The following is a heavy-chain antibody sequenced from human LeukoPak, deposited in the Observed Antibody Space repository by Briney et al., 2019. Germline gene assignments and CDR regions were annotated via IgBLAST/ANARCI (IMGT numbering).Heavy chain of an antibody. CDR2: ISNDGGGT. D-gene: IGHD3-22*01. CDR1: GFIFNNYG. CDR3: AKGSSGYFVDL. V-gene: IGHV3-23*01. Sequence: GGSLRLSCAASGFIFNNYGLIWDRQAPGKGLEWVSAISNDGGGTNYADFVKGRFTISRDNSKNTLFLQMNSLRAEDTALYYCAKGSSGYFVDLWGQGTLVTVS. J-gene: IGHJ5*02.